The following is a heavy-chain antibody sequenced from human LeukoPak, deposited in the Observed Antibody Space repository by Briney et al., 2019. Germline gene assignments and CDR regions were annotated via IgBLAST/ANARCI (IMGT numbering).Heavy chain of an antibody. J-gene: IGHJ4*02. D-gene: IGHD3-10*01. CDR3: TSWAESGNYYRGDDY. CDR2: ISYDGSNK. CDR1: GFTFSSYA. Sequence: GRSLRLSCAASGFTFSSYAMHWVRQAPGKGLEWVAVISYDGSNKYYVDSVKGRFTISRDNSKNTLYLQMNSLKTEDTAVYYCTSWAESGNYYRGDDYWGQGTLVTVSS. V-gene: IGHV3-30*03.